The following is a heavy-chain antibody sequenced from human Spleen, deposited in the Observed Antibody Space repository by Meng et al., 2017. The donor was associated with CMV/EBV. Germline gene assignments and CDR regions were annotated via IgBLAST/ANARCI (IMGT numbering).Heavy chain of an antibody. CDR2: IYPGDSEP. D-gene: IGHD5-18*01. J-gene: IGHJ4*02. CDR3: ARASKAAARAYYFDY. V-gene: IGHV5-51*01. Sequence: SGYSFTPYWIAWVRQLPGKGLEWMGIIYPGDSEPRYSPSFQGHVTISVDKSISTAYLQWSSLKASDTAIYYCARASKAAARAYYFDYWGQGTLVTVSS. CDR1: GYSFTPYW.